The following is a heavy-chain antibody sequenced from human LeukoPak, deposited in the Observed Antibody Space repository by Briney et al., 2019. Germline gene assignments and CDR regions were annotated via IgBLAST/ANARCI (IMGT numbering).Heavy chain of an antibody. D-gene: IGHD6-19*01. J-gene: IGHJ3*02. CDR1: GFTFSSYG. CDR2: ISYDGSNK. V-gene: IGHV3-30*18. Sequence: GGPLRLFCAASGFTFSSYGMHWVRQAPGKGLEGVAVISYDGSNKYYADSVKGRFTISRDNFKNTLYLQMNSLRAEDTAVYYCAKTVGQWLVRDAFDIWGQGTMVTVSS. CDR3: AKTVGQWLVRDAFDI.